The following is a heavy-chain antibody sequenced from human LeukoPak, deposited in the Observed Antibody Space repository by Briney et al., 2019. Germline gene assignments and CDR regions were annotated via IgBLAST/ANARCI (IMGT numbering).Heavy chain of an antibody. Sequence: PSETLSLTCTVSGGSISSYYWSWIRQPPGKGLEWIGYIYYSGSTNYNPSLKSRVTMSVDTSKNQFSLKLSSVTAADTAVYYCARDRAYDRGFDYWGQGTLVTVSS. D-gene: IGHD3-9*01. J-gene: IGHJ4*02. V-gene: IGHV4-59*12. CDR3: ARDRAYDRGFDY. CDR1: GGSISSYY. CDR2: IYYSGST.